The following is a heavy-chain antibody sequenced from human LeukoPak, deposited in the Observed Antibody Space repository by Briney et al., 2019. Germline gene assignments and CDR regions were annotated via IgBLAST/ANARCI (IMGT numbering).Heavy chain of an antibody. J-gene: IGHJ4*02. CDR2: SDYIGGT. CDR1: GGSISKANSY. D-gene: IGHD4-23*01. V-gene: IGHV4-39*01. Sequence: SETLSLTCTVSGGSISKANSYWGWIRQSPGKELEWIGSSDYIGGTTYNPSLKSRVTVSVDTSKNQFSLKLSSVTAADTAVYFYARRATHYGGNPTNFDFWGQGILVTVSS. CDR3: ARRATHYGGNPTNFDF.